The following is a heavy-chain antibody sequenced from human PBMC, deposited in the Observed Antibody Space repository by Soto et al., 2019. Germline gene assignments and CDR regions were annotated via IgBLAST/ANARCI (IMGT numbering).Heavy chain of an antibody. CDR1: GGSISSSNW. V-gene: IGHV4-4*02. Sequence: SETLSLTCAVSGGSISSSNWWSWVRQPPGKGLEWIGEIYHSGSTNYNPSLKSRVTISVDKSKNQFPLKLSSVTAADTAVYYCARGDDYGSGRYTYYYYGMDVWGQGTTVTVSS. D-gene: IGHD3-10*01. CDR2: IYHSGST. J-gene: IGHJ6*02. CDR3: ARGDDYGSGRYTYYYYGMDV.